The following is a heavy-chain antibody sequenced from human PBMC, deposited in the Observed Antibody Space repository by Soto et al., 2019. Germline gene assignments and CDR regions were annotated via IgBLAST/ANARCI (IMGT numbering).Heavy chain of an antibody. CDR3: AKGSAFECKGAICYPFDH. CDR1: GFTFSSYA. CDR2: VIGTSVNV. Sequence: PGGSLRLSCTASGFTFSSYAINWVRLAPGKRLEWVSAVIGTSVNVIYADSVKGRFTISRDNSKNTVYLEMNSLRADDTAEYFCAKGSAFECKGAICYPFDHWGRGTLVTVSS. D-gene: IGHD3-10*01. V-gene: IGHV3-23*01. J-gene: IGHJ4*02.